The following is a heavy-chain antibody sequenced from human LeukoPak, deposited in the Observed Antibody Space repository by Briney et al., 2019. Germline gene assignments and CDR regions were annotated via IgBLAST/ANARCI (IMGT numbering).Heavy chain of an antibody. D-gene: IGHD3-9*01. V-gene: IGHV3-30*04. CDR2: ILSDGSKE. Sequence: GGSLRLSCVDSGFTFSTYTIHWVRQAPGKGLEWVAVILSDGSKEFYTDSVKGRFTISRDNSKNTLYLQMNSLRAEDTAVYYCAKVEWGNYDILTAVFDYWGQGTLVTVSS. CDR3: AKVEWGNYDILTAVFDY. CDR1: GFTFSTYT. J-gene: IGHJ4*02.